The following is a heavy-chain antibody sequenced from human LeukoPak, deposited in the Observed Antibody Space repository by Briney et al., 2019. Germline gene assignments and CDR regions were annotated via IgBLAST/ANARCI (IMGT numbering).Heavy chain of an antibody. CDR1: GYTFTSYG. CDR2: IIPIFGTA. V-gene: IGHV1-69*05. Sequence: SVKVSCKASGYTFTSYGISWVRQAPGQGLEWMGGIIPIFGTANYAQKFQGRATITTDESTSTAYMELSSLRSEDTAVYYCARAYGSSSDYFDYWGQGTLVTVSS. J-gene: IGHJ4*02. CDR3: ARAYGSSSDYFDY. D-gene: IGHD6-6*01.